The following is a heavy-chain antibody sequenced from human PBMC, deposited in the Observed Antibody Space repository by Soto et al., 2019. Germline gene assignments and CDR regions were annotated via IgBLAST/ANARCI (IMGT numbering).Heavy chain of an antibody. CDR2: ISGSGGAT. Sequence: GGSLRLSCEASGFSFSSSAMNWVRQAPGKGLEWISVISGSGGATYFADSVKGRFTISRDNSKNTLYLQMNSRRAEDTAVYYCAKATLRVVHPLVFDHWGQGSLVTVSS. CDR1: GFSFSSSA. J-gene: IGHJ4*02. V-gene: IGHV3-23*01. D-gene: IGHD2-15*01. CDR3: AKATLRVVHPLVFDH.